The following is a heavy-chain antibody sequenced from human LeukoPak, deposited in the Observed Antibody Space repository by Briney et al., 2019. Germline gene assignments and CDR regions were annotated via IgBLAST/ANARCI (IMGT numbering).Heavy chain of an antibody. D-gene: IGHD3/OR15-3a*01. Sequence: PSETLSLTCTVYGGSFTYYHWSWIRQPPGKGLEWIGDINHGGSTNYNPALKSRVTISLETSKNQFSLELNSVTAADTAVYYCAKEDQPMILPGGYWGQGTLVTVSS. CDR2: INHGGST. J-gene: IGHJ4*02. V-gene: IGHV4-34*01. CDR1: GGSFTYYH. CDR3: AKEDQPMILPGGY.